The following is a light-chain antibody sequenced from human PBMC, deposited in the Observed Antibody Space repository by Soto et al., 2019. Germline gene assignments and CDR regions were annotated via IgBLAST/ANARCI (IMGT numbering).Light chain of an antibody. CDR3: QHYDSPWT. Sequence: EIVLTHSPVTLSFCPVERATLSCRASQSVSSSDLAWYQQKPGQAPRLLIYGVSSRATGIPDRFSGSGSGTDFTLTISRLETEDFAVYYCQHYDSPWTFGQGTKVDI. V-gene: IGKV3-20*01. CDR1: QSVSSSD. CDR2: GVS. J-gene: IGKJ1*01.